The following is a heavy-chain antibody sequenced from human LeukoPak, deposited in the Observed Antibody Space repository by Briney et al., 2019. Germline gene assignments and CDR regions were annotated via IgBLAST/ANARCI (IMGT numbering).Heavy chain of an antibody. CDR1: GFTFSSYA. CDR2: ISGSGGST. V-gene: IGHV3-23*01. CDR3: ARRWHHGMDV. J-gene: IGHJ6*02. D-gene: IGHD4-23*01. Sequence: SGGSLRLSCAASGFTFSSYAMSWVRQAPGKGLEWVSGISGSGGSTYYADSVKGRFTISRDNSKNTLYLQMNSLRAEDTAVYYCARRWHHGMDVWGQGTTVTVSS.